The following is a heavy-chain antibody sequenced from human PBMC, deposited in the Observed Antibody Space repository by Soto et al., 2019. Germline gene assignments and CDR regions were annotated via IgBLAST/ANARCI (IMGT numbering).Heavy chain of an antibody. D-gene: IGHD3-10*01. J-gene: IGHJ4*01. CDR3: ARGPGGFGEFSLDY. V-gene: IGHV4-4*07. CDR1: GGSINTYY. CDR2: IYSGGST. Sequence: QVQLQEWGPGLVKPSETLSLTCTVSGGSINTYYWSWIRQAAGKGLEWIGRIYSGGSTNYNPSLISRVSGAVDLSKNQSPLKLSSVTAADTAVYYCARGPGGFGEFSLDYWGHGTLVTVSS.